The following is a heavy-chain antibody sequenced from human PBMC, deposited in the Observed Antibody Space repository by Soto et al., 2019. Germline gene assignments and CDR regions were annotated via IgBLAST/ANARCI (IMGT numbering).Heavy chain of an antibody. D-gene: IGHD2-21*01. CDR1: GGSIRSSSYY. CDR2: IYYSGST. V-gene: IGHV4-39*02. CDR3: ARDYGGEIFDY. J-gene: IGHJ4*02. Sequence: SETLSLTCTVSGGSIRSSSYYWGWIRQPPGKGLEWIGSIYYSGSTYYNPSLKSRVTISVDTSKNQFSLKLSSVTAADTAVYYCARDYGGEIFDYWGQGTLVTVSS.